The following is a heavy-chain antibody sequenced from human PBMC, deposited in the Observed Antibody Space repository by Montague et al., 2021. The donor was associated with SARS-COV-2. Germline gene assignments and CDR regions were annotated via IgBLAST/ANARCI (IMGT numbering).Heavy chain of an antibody. Sequence: SETLSLTCTVSGGSISSYYWSWIRQPPGKGLEWIGYIYYSGSTNYNPSLKSRVTISVGTSKNQFSLKLSSVTAADTAVYYCARLTAGYCSGGSCYWGTGFDYWGQGTLVTVSS. J-gene: IGHJ4*02. CDR2: IYYSGST. D-gene: IGHD2-15*01. V-gene: IGHV4-59*12. CDR3: ARLTAGYCSGGSCYWGTGFDY. CDR1: GGSISSYY.